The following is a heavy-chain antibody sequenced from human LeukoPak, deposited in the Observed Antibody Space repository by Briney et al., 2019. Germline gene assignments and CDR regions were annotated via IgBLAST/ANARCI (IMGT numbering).Heavy chain of an antibody. CDR3: ASLIYARQEYYFDY. Sequence: PSETLSLTCTVSGGSISSYYWSWIRQPPGKGLEWIGYIYYSGSTNYNPSLKSRVTISVDTSKNQFSLKLSSVTAADTAVYYCASLIYARQEYYFDYWGQGTLVTVSS. CDR2: IYYSGST. J-gene: IGHJ4*02. CDR1: GGSISSYY. V-gene: IGHV4-59*08. D-gene: IGHD2-8*01.